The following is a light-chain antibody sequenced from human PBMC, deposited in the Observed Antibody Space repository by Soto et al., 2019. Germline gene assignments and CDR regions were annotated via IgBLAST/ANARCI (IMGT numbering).Light chain of an antibody. V-gene: IGKV1-33*01. CDR3: QQYDNLPFT. CDR2: DAS. CDR1: QDISNY. J-gene: IGKJ3*01. Sequence: DIQMTQSPSSLSASVGDRVTITCQASQDISNYLNWYQQKPGKAPKLLIYDASNLETGVPSRVNRSGSGTDFTFTISSLQPEDIATYYCQQYDNLPFTFGPGTKVDIK.